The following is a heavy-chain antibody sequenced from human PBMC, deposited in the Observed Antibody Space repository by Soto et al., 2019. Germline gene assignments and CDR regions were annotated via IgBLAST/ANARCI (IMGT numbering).Heavy chain of an antibody. J-gene: IGHJ5*02. CDR2: ISSSGSTI. CDR1: GFTFSDYY. D-gene: IGHD3-9*01. CDR3: ARECRYFDWLFPSYVWFDP. V-gene: IGHV3-11*01. Sequence: PGGSLRLSCAASGFTFSDYYMSWIRQAPGKGLEWVSYISSSGSTIYYADSVKGRFTISRDNAKNSLYLQMNSLRAEDTAVYYCARECRYFDWLFPSYVWFDPWGQGTLVTVSS.